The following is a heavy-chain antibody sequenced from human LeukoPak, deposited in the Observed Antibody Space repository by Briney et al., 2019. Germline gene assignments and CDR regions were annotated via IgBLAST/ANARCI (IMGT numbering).Heavy chain of an antibody. J-gene: IGHJ4*02. CDR2: ISSSGSTI. CDR1: GFTFSDYY. Sequence: PGGSLRLSCAASGFTFSDYYMSWIRQAPGKGLEWVSYISSSGSTIYYADSVKGRFTISRDSAKNSLCLQMNSLRAEDTAVYYCARHLTYYYDSSGYWAPFDYWGQGTLVTVSS. V-gene: IGHV3-11*04. D-gene: IGHD3-22*01. CDR3: ARHLTYYYDSSGYWAPFDY.